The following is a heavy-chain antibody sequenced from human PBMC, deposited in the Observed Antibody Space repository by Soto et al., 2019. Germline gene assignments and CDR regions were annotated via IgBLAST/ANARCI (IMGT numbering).Heavy chain of an antibody. CDR1: GFSLSTSGVG. CDR2: IYWNDDK. D-gene: IGHD2-2*02. V-gene: IGHV2-5*01. J-gene: IGHJ6*02. Sequence: QSGPTLVNPTQTLTLTCTFSGFSLSTSGVGVGWIRQPPGKALEWLALIYWNDDKRYSPSLKSRLTITKDTSKNQVVLTMANMDPVDTATYYCAHSRYCSSTSCYNYYYGMDVWGQGTTVTVSS. CDR3: AHSRYCSSTSCYNYYYGMDV.